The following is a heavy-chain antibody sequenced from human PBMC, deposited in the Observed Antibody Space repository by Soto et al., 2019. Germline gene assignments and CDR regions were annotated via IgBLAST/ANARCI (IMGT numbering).Heavy chain of an antibody. CDR2: IIPILGIA. Sequence: SVKVSCKASGGTFSSYTISWVRQAPGQGLEWMGRIIPILGIANYAQKFQGRVTITADKSTSTAYMELSSLRSEDTAVYYCARVGRHGGDVYYYYYMDVWGKGTTVTVSS. V-gene: IGHV1-69*02. D-gene: IGHD2-21*02. CDR3: ARVGRHGGDVYYYYYMDV. J-gene: IGHJ6*03. CDR1: GGTFSSYT.